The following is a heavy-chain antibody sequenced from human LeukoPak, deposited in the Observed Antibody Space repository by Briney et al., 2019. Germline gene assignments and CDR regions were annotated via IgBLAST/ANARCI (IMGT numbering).Heavy chain of an antibody. CDR3: ARGRQQLVRPGYLQH. D-gene: IGHD6-13*01. CDR1: GFTFSSYA. J-gene: IGHJ1*01. V-gene: IGHV3-64*01. Sequence: QPGGSLRLSCAASGFTFSSYAMHWVRQAPGKGLEYVSAISSNGGSTYYANSVKGRFTISRDNSKNTLYLQMGSLRAEDMAVYYCARGRQQLVRPGYLQHWGQGTLVTVSS. CDR2: ISSNGGST.